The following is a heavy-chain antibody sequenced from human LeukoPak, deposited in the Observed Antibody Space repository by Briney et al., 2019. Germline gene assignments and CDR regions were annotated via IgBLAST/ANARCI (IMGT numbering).Heavy chain of an antibody. CDR2: ISSSSSYI. J-gene: IGHJ4*02. D-gene: IGHD2-2*01. V-gene: IGHV3-21*01. CDR1: GFTFSSYS. CDR3: ARDLPGVVVVPGDY. Sequence: GGSLRLSCAASGFTFSSYSMNWVRQAPGKGLEWVSSISSSSSYIYYADSVKGRFTISRDNAKNSLYLQMNSLRAEDTAVDYCARDLPGVVVVPGDYWGQGTLVTVSS.